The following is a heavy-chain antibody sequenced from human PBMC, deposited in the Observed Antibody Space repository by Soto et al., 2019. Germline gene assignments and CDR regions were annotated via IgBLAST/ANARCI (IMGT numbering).Heavy chain of an antibody. D-gene: IGHD1-26*01. J-gene: IGHJ4*02. V-gene: IGHV3-23*01. Sequence: EAQLLESGGGLVQPGGSLRLSCAASGFTFNSYAMSWVRQAPGKGLEWVSAISGSGFNTYYADSVKGRFTISRDNSKNTLYLQMNSLRAEDTAVFYCAKEPTSYSGSYFDYWGQGTLVTVSS. CDR1: GFTFNSYA. CDR3: AKEPTSYSGSYFDY. CDR2: ISGSGFNT.